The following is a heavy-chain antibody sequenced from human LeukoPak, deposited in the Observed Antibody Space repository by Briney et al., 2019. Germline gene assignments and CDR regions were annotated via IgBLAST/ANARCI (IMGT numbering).Heavy chain of an antibody. CDR1: GYTFTDYY. V-gene: IGHV1-2*02. CDR2: INPNGGGT. Sequence: GGSVKVSCKASGYTFTDYYIHWVRQAPGQGLEWMAWINPNGGGTYYAQNFHDRITLTRDTSISTAYMELSRLRSDDTAIYYCARANALYCSSTSCLFDYWGQGTLVTVSS. D-gene: IGHD2-2*01. J-gene: IGHJ4*02. CDR3: ARANALYCSSTSCLFDY.